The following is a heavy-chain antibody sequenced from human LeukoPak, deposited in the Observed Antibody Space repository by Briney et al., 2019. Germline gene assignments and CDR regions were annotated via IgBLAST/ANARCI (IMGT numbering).Heavy chain of an antibody. CDR1: GGSVSSGSYY. CDR2: IYYSGST. J-gene: IGHJ6*02. CDR3: ARDNWNYGSSMDV. Sequence: SETLSLTCTVSGGSVSSGSYYWSWIRQPPGKGLEWIGYIYYSGSTNYNPSLKSRVTISVDTSKNQFSLKLSSVTAADTAVYYCARDNWNYGSSMDVWGQGTTVTVSS. D-gene: IGHD1-7*01. V-gene: IGHV4-61*01.